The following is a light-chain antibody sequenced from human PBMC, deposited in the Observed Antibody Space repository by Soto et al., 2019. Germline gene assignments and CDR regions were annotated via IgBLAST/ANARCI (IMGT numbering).Light chain of an antibody. Sequence: EIVLTQSPGTLSLSPGERATLSCRASQSVSTKLAWYQQRPGQTPRLLIYNASTRATGVPARFSGGGSVTEFSLTISSLQSEDFAVYYCQQYGSSGTFGQGTKVDIK. CDR1: QSVSTK. V-gene: IGKV3-15*01. J-gene: IGKJ1*01. CDR3: QQYGSSGT. CDR2: NAS.